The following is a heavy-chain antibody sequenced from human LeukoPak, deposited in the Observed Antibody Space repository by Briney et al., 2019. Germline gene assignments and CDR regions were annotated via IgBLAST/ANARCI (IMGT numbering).Heavy chain of an antibody. J-gene: IGHJ4*02. D-gene: IGHD6-6*01. CDR1: GYTFTSYG. CDR2: ISAYNGNT. Sequence: ASVNVSCKASGYTFTSYGISWVRQAPGQGLEWMGWISAYNGNTNYAQKLQGRVTMTTDTSTSTAYMELRSLRSDDTAVYYCARRNIAARLMDYWGQGTLVTVSS. V-gene: IGHV1-18*01. CDR3: ARRNIAARLMDY.